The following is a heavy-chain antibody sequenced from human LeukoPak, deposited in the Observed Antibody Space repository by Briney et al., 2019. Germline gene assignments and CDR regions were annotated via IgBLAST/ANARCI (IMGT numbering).Heavy chain of an antibody. CDR3: ARATNYYDSSGYYPRPHFDY. Sequence: PSETLSLTCTVSGGSISSYYWSWIRQPPGKGLEWIGYIYYSGSTNYNPSLKSRVTISVDTSKNQFSLKLSSVTAADTAVYYCARATNYYDSSGYYPRPHFDYWGQGTLVTVSS. V-gene: IGHV4-59*01. J-gene: IGHJ4*02. D-gene: IGHD3-22*01. CDR1: GGSISSYY. CDR2: IYYSGST.